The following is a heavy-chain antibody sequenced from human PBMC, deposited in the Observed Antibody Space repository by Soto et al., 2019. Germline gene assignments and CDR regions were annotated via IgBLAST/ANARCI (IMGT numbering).Heavy chain of an antibody. CDR1: GGTFSSYA. Sequence: SVKVSCKASGGTFSSYAISLVRQAPGQGLEWMGGIIPIFGTANYAQKFQGRVTITADESTSTAYMELSSLRSEDTAVYYCAIEYSSSPPYYPIGYWGQGTLVTVSS. D-gene: IGHD6-6*01. J-gene: IGHJ4*02. CDR3: AIEYSSSPPYYPIGY. CDR2: IIPIFGTA. V-gene: IGHV1-69*13.